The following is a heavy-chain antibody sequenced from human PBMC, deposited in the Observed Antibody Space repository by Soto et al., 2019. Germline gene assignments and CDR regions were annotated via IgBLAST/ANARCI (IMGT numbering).Heavy chain of an antibody. J-gene: IGHJ6*03. CDR3: ARGLSPGYYYYMDV. D-gene: IGHD3-10*01. V-gene: IGHV3-66*01. Sequence: GGSLRLSCAASGFTVSSNYMSWVRQAPGKGLEWVSVIYSGGSTYYADSVKGRFTISRDNSKNTLYLQMNSLRAEDTAVYYCARGLSPGYYYYMDVWGKGTTVTVSS. CDR2: IYSGGST. CDR1: GFTVSSNY.